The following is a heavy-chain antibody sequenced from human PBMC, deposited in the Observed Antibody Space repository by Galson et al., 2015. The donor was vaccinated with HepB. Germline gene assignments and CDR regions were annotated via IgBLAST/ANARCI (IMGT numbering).Heavy chain of an antibody. CDR2: IKSKTDGGTT. CDR1: GFTFSNAW. CDR3: TTEGSITMIVVAPPDAFDI. D-gene: IGHD3-22*01. J-gene: IGHJ3*02. V-gene: IGHV3-15*01. Sequence: SLRLSCAASGFTFSNAWMSWVRQAPGKGLEWVGRIKSKTDGGTTDYAAPVKGRFTISRDDSKNTLYLQMNSLKTEDTAVYYCTTEGSITMIVVAPPDAFDIWGQGTMVTVSS.